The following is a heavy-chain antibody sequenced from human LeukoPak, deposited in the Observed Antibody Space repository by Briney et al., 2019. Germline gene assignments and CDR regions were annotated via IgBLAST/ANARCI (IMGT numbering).Heavy chain of an antibody. CDR2: IYSSGNT. D-gene: IGHD3-10*01. V-gene: IGHV4-4*09. CDR3: ARTGDSSGSGPSWAFDI. J-gene: IGHJ3*02. Sequence: SETLSLTCPLSGGSITNYYWSWIRQPPGKELEWIAGIYSSGNTEYNPSLKSRVTISLGTSNNQFSLRLTSVTASDTAVYYCARTGDSSGSGPSWAFDIWGQGTMVTVSS. CDR1: GGSITNYY.